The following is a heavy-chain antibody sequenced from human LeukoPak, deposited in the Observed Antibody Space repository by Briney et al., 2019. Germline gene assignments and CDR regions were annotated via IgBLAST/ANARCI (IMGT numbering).Heavy chain of an antibody. CDR1: GGSISRSSYY. V-gene: IGHV4-39*07. CDR3: ATLGYSYGTDY. D-gene: IGHD5-18*01. CDR2: VSYSGNT. Sequence: SETLSLTCTVSGGSISRSSYYWGWIRQTPGMGLEWIGSVSYSGNTDYNPSLKSRVTISVDTSKNQFSLKLSSVTAADTAVYYCATLGYSYGTDYWGQGTLVTVSS. J-gene: IGHJ4*02.